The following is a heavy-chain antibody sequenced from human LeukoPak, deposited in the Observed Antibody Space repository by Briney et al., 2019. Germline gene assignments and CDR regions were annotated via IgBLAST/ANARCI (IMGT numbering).Heavy chain of an antibody. CDR2: INIDGTTT. CDR3: ARAIYTSSRYDS. CDR1: GFTFSSNW. V-gene: IGHV3-74*01. Sequence: PGGSLRLSCAASGFTFSSNWMLWVRQAPGKGLVWVSRINIDGTTTTYADSVKGRFTISRDNARNTLYLQMNSLRAEDTAVYYCARAIYTSSRYDSWGQGTLVTVSS. J-gene: IGHJ4*02. D-gene: IGHD6-13*01.